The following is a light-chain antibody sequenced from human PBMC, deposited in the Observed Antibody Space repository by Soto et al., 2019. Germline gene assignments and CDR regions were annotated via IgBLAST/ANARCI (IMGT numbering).Light chain of an antibody. Sequence: QSVLTQPPSVPGAPGQRVTISCTGSSSNIGAVYNVHWYQQLPGTAPKLLIYGNSNRPSGVPDRFSGSKSGTSASLPITGLQAEDDDDYYCQCSYSSLSTVVFGGGTKVTVL. CDR1: SSNIGAVYN. J-gene: IGLJ2*01. CDR2: GNS. V-gene: IGLV1-40*01. CDR3: QCSYSSLSTVV.